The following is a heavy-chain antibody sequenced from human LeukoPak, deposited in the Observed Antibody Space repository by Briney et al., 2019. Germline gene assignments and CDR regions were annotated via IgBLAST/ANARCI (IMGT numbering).Heavy chain of an antibody. V-gene: IGHV3-53*01. CDR3: ARLFRALDY. CDR2: IYSGGGT. Sequence: GGSLRLSCAASGFTVSSNYMTWVRQAPGKGLEWVSDIYSGGGTYYTDSVKGRFTISRDNSKNTLYLQMNGLRAEHTAVCYCARLFRALDYWGQGTQVTVSS. J-gene: IGHJ4*02. CDR1: GFTVSSNY. D-gene: IGHD3-3*01.